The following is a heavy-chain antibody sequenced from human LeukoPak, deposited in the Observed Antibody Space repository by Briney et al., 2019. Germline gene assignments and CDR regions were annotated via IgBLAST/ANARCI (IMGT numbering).Heavy chain of an antibody. CDR2: ISSSSSYI. V-gene: IGHV3-21*01. Sequence: GGSLRLSCAASGFTFSSYSMNWVRQAPGKGLEWVSSISSSSSYIYYADSVKGRFTISRDNAKNSLYLQMNSLRAEDTAVYYCAREEGTETYYYDSSGYSFDYWGQGTLVTVSS. CDR1: GFTFSSYS. D-gene: IGHD3-22*01. CDR3: AREEGTETYYYDSSGYSFDY. J-gene: IGHJ4*02.